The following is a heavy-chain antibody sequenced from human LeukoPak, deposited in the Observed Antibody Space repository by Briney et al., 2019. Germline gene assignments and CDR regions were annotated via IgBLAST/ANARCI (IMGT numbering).Heavy chain of an antibody. D-gene: IGHD3-22*01. V-gene: IGHV3-23*01. CDR3: AKDGHYDSSGN. J-gene: IGHJ4*02. CDR1: GFTFSNFG. Sequence: GGSLRLSCEASGFTFSNFGMTWVRQAPGKGLEWVSTISGSGHNTYYADSVKGRFTISSGDSKNTLYLQMNSLRAEDTAVYYCAKDGHYDSSGNWGQGTLVTVSS. CDR2: ISGSGHNT.